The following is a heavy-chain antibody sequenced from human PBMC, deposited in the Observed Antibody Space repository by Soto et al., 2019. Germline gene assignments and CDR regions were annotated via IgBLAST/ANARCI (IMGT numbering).Heavy chain of an antibody. CDR3: ARNGRGASGGDWFDP. CDR1: GGSISSYY. Sequence: QVQLQESGPGLVKPSETLSLTCTVSGGSISSYYWSWIRQPPGKGLEWIGYIYYSGSTNYNPSLESRVTISVDTSKNQSSLKLSAVTAADTAVYYCARNGRGASGGDWFDPWGQGTLVTVSS. D-gene: IGHD6-25*01. J-gene: IGHJ5*02. V-gene: IGHV4-59*08. CDR2: IYYSGST.